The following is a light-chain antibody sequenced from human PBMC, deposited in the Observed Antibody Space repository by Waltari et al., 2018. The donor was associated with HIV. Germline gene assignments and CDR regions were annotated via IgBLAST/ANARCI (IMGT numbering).Light chain of an antibody. CDR3: SSYAGINTYVL. V-gene: IGLV2-8*01. CDR2: EVY. CDR1: SSDVGGNNY. J-gene: IGLJ2*01. Sequence: QSALTQPPSASGSPGQSVTISCNGTSSDVGGNNYVSWYQQYPGKAPSLMIYEVYKRPSGVPHRFSGSKSGNTASLTVSGLQAEEEANYYCSSYAGINTYVLFGGGTKLTVL.